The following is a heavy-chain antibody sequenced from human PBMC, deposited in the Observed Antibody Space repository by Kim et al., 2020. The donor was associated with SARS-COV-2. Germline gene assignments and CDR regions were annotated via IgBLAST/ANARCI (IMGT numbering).Heavy chain of an antibody. CDR3: SSSACIVGSYYFGY. CDR2: INSDGDST. J-gene: IGHJ4*02. Sequence: GGSLRLSCAASGFTFSSYWMHWVRQAPGKGLVWVSRINSDGDSTSSASAVSGRFTFTIDNAKTKQYLQMNMLSAETAAVYFCSSSACIVGSYYFGYCGQG. V-gene: IGHV3-74*01. D-gene: IGHD2-15*01. CDR1: GFTFSSYW.